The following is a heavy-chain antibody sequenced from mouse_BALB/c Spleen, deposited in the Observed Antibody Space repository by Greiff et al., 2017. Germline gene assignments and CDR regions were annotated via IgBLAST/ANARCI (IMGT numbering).Heavy chain of an antibody. CDR2: INPSTGYT. CDR3: ARTTYGNYVRVWFAY. D-gene: IGHD2-1*01. J-gene: IGHJ3*01. CDR1: GYTFTSYW. V-gene: IGHV1-7*01. Sequence: QVQLQQSGAELAKPGASVKMSCKASGYTFTSYWMHWVKQRPGQGLEWIGYINPSTGYTEYNQKFKDKATLTADKSSSTAYMQLSSLTSEDSAVYYCARTTYGNYVRVWFAYWGQGTLVTVSA.